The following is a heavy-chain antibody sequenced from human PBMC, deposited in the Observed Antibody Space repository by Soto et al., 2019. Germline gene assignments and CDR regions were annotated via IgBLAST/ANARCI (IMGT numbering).Heavy chain of an antibody. Sequence: EGQLVESGGNLVRPGGSLRLSCEASGFVFSTYSMNWVRQAPGKGLAWISYISSTSGTIYYADSVKGRFTIFRDNANNSLFLQMNGLRDDDTAVDYCANQKIRFSVAGTLYGLGVWGQGTTVTVSS. V-gene: IGHV3-48*02. CDR1: GFVFSTYS. CDR2: ISSTSGTI. J-gene: IGHJ6*02. CDR3: ANQKIRFSVAGTLYGLGV. D-gene: IGHD6-19*01.